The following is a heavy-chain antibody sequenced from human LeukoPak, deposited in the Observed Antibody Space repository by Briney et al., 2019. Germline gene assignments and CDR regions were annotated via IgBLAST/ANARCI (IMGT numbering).Heavy chain of an antibody. J-gene: IGHJ4*02. V-gene: IGHV3-43*01. Sequence: GGSLRLSCAASGFTFDDYTMHWVRQAPGKGLGWVSLISWDGGSTYYADSVKGRFTISRDNSKNSLYLQMNSLRTEDTALYYCAKDIEGGLPYWGQGTLVTVSS. CDR2: ISWDGGST. CDR3: AKDIEGGLPY. CDR1: GFTFDDYT. D-gene: IGHD2-15*01.